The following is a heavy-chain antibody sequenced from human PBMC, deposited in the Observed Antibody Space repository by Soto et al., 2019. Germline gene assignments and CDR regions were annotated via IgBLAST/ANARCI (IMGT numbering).Heavy chain of an antibody. CDR2: IWYDGSNK. V-gene: IGHV3-33*01. J-gene: IGHJ4*02. D-gene: IGHD6-13*01. CDR1: GFTFSSYG. Sequence: GGSLRLSCAASGFTFSSYGMHWVRQAPGKGLEWVAVIWYDGSNKYYADSVKGRFTISRDNSKNTLYLQMNSLGAEDTAVYYCAREGYSSSWYEFGFDYWGQGTLVTVSS. CDR3: AREGYSSSWYEFGFDY.